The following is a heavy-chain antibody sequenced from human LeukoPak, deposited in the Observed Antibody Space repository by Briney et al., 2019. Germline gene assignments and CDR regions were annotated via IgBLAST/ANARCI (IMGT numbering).Heavy chain of an antibody. D-gene: IGHD3-10*01. J-gene: IGHJ4*02. CDR3: AKYKVWDYYGSGSSGYFDY. Sequence: SVKVSCKASGGTFSSYAISWVRQAPGQGLEWMGGIIPIFGTANYAQKFQGRVTITADESTSTAYMELSSLRSEDTAVYYCAKYKVWDYYGSGSSGYFDYWGQGTLVTVSS. CDR2: IIPIFGTA. CDR1: GGTFSSYA. V-gene: IGHV1-69*13.